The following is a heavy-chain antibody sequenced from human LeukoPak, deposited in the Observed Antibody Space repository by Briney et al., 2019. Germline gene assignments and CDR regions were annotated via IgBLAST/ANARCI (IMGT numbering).Heavy chain of an antibody. J-gene: IGHJ5*01. V-gene: IGHV3-9*01. Sequence: PGGSLRLSRAASGFTFEHYGVHWVRQVPGKGLEWVSYITWNSGYKGYADSVKGRFAISRDNAKNSLHLQMNSLTGEDTAFYYCAKASDYGGNEFDCWGQGTLVTVSS. CDR1: GFTFEHYG. CDR3: AKASDYGGNEFDC. CDR2: ITWNSGYK. D-gene: IGHD4-23*01.